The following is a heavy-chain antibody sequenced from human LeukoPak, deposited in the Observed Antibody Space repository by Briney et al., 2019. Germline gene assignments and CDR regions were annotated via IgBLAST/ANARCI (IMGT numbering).Heavy chain of an antibody. V-gene: IGHV3-66*01. J-gene: IGHJ3*02. CDR3: ASLFLCYGCSSSSESSDI. CDR2: IYSGGST. Sequence: GGSLRLSCAASGFTVSSNYMSWVRQAPGKGLEWVSVIYSGGSTYYADSVKGRFTISRDNAKNTLYLQMNSLRAEDTAVYYCASLFLCYGCSSSSESSDIWGQGTMVTVSS. D-gene: IGHD2-2*01. CDR1: GFTVSSNY.